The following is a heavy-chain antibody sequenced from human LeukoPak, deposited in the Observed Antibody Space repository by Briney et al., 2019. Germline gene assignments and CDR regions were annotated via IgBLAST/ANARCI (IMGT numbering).Heavy chain of an antibody. Sequence: ASVKVSCKASGYTFTSYDINWVRQATGQGLEWMGWMNPNSSNTGYAQKFQGRVTMTRNTSISTAYMELSSLRSEDTAVYYCARGGDGYSYYYYYMDVWGKGTTVTVSS. D-gene: IGHD5-24*01. J-gene: IGHJ6*03. V-gene: IGHV1-8*01. CDR1: GYTFTSYD. CDR2: MNPNSSNT. CDR3: ARGGDGYSYYYYYMDV.